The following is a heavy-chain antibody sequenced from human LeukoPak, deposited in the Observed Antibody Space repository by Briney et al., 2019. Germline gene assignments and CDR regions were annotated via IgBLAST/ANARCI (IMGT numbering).Heavy chain of an antibody. V-gene: IGHV3-48*01. CDR1: GFTFRTPG. J-gene: IGHJ4*02. CDR2: ISSSGTTI. D-gene: IGHD1-26*01. CDR3: AKDGGTHFDH. Sequence: PGGSLRLSCAASGFTFRTPGMNRVRQAPGKGLEWVSYISSSGTTISYAQSVKGRFTITRDNAQNSLTLHMNTLRADDTAVYYCAKDGGTHFDHWGQGTLVTVSS.